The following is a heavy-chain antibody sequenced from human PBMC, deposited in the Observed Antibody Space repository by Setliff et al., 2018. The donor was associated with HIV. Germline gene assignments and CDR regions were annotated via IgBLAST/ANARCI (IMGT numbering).Heavy chain of an antibody. D-gene: IGHD5-12*01. CDR2: INPNNGDT. CDR3: AREFGAGIRQIVAGEFYYMDV. V-gene: IGHV1-2*06. Sequence: ASVKVSCKASRYTFTAYYLHWVRQAPGQGLEWMGRINPNNGDTNYEQKFQGRVTMTRDTSISTAYMELSRLRSDDTAVYYCAREFGAGIRQIVAGEFYYMDVWGKGTTVTVSS. CDR1: RYTFTAYY. J-gene: IGHJ6*03.